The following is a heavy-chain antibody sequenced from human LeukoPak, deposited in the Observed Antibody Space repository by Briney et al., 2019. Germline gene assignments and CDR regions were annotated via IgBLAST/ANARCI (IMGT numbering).Heavy chain of an antibody. CDR1: GGSISSSSYY. Sequence: SETLSLTCTVSGGSISSSSYYWGWIRQPPGKGLEWIGSIYYSGSTYYNPSLKSRVTISVDTSKNQFSLKLSSVTAADTAVYYCARDYEYDSSCYAFDIWGQGTMVTVSS. D-gene: IGHD3-22*01. CDR3: ARDYEYDSSCYAFDI. V-gene: IGHV4-39*07. CDR2: IYYSGST. J-gene: IGHJ3*02.